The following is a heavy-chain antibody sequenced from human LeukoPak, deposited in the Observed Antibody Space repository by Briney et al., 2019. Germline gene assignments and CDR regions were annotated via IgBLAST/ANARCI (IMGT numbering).Heavy chain of an antibody. J-gene: IGHJ3*02. CDR1: GYTFTSYG. V-gene: IGHV1-18*04. Sequence: ASVKVSCKASGYTFTSYGISWVRQAPGQGLEWMGWISAYNGNTNYAQKLQGRVTMTTDTSTSTAYMELRSLRSHDTAVYYCARDAPRRSGGSCYPSCDAFDIWGQGTMVTVSS. D-gene: IGHD2-15*01. CDR3: ARDAPRRSGGSCYPSCDAFDI. CDR2: ISAYNGNT.